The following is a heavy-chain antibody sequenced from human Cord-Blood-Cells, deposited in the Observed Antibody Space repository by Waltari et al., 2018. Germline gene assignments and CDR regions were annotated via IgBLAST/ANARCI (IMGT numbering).Heavy chain of an antibody. Sequence: QVQLQESGPGLVKPSETLSLTCTVPGGSISSSYGSWIRQPAGKGLEWIGRIYTSGSTNYNPSLKSRVTMSVDTSKNQFSLKLSSVTAADTAVYYCARSPRGAYGDYFDYWGQGTLVTVSS. J-gene: IGHJ4*02. CDR1: GGSISSSY. D-gene: IGHD4-17*01. V-gene: IGHV4-4*07. CDR3: ARSPRGAYGDYFDY. CDR2: IYTSGST.